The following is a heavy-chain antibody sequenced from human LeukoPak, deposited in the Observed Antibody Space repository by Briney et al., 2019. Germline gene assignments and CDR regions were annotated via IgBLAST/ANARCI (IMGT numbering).Heavy chain of an antibody. Sequence: GEALKISCQGSGYSFTSYWIGWVRQMPGKGLEWMGIIYPGDSDTRYSPSLQGQVTISADKSISTAYLQWSSLKASATAMYYCARGFPFYGDSGFDYWGQGTLVTVSS. D-gene: IGHD4-17*01. CDR3: ARGFPFYGDSGFDY. CDR1: GYSFTSYW. J-gene: IGHJ4*02. CDR2: IYPGDSDT. V-gene: IGHV5-51*01.